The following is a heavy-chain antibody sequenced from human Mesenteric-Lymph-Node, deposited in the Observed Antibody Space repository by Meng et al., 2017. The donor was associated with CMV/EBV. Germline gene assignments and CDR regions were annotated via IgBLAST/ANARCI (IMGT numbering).Heavy chain of an antibody. D-gene: IGHD2-2*01. V-gene: IGHV1-69*05. CDR1: GYTFTSYG. J-gene: IGHJ6*02. CDR2: IIPLFGAT. Sequence: SVKVSCKASGYTFTSYGISWVRQAPGQGLEWMGGIIPLFGATNYAQKSQGRVTITMDKSTGTAYMELSSLRSEDTAVYYCARSLVGTSGLGDCRRTTCRYSYYGMDVWGQGTTVTVSS. CDR3: ARSLVGTSGLGDCRRTTCRYSYYGMDV.